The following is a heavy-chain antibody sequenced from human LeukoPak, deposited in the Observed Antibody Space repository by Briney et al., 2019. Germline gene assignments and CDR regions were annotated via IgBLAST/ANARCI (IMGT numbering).Heavy chain of an antibody. CDR3: ARGLGELLSSLDAFDI. CDR1: GFTFSSYA. V-gene: IGHV3-30-3*01. CDR2: ISYDGSNK. D-gene: IGHD1-26*01. J-gene: IGHJ3*02. Sequence: GGSLKLSCTASGFTFSSYAMHWVRQAPGKGLEWVAVISYDGSNKYYADSVKGRFTISRDNSKNTLYLQMNSLRAEDTAVYYCARGLGELLSSLDAFDIWGQGTMVTVSS.